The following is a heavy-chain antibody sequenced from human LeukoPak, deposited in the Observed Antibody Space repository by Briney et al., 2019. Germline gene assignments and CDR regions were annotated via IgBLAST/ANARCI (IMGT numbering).Heavy chain of an antibody. CDR3: ASLEGGPSDGR. V-gene: IGHV3-53*01. J-gene: IGHJ4*02. CDR1: GFPVRSRY. CDR2: IYGGGTT. D-gene: IGHD3-3*01. Sequence: GGSLRLSCEVSGFPVRSRYMTWVRQPPGKGLECVAVIYGGGTTYNIDSVKGRFTISRDISKSTMYLEMNNLRVEDRAIYYCASLEGGPSDGRWGQGTLVTVSS.